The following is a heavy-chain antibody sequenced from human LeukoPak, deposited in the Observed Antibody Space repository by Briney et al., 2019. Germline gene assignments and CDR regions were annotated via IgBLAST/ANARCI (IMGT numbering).Heavy chain of an antibody. CDR1: GFTVSNNY. CDR2: IYGGGST. V-gene: IGHV3-53*04. D-gene: IGHD6-13*01. CDR3: AKDFGIAAAGTEGDY. Sequence: HPGGSLTLSCVVSGFTVSNNYMKWVRQAPGKGLEWVSTIYGGGSTYYADSVRGRFTISRHNSKNTLYLQMDSLRAEDTAVYYCAKDFGIAAAGTEGDYWGQGTLVTVSS. J-gene: IGHJ4*02.